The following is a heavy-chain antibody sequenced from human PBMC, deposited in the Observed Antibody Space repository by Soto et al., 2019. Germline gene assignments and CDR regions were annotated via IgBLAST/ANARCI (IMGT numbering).Heavy chain of an antibody. CDR3: AHSRVPAAISCWFDP. V-gene: IGHV2-5*02. CDR2: IYWDDDK. D-gene: IGHD2-2*01. Sequence: SGPTLVNPTQTLTLTCTFSGFSLSTSGVGVGWIRQPPGKALEWLALIYWDDDKRYSPSLKSRLTITKDTSKNQVVLTMTNMDPVDTATYYCAHSRVPAAISCWFDPWGQGTLVTVSS. CDR1: GFSLSTSGVG. J-gene: IGHJ5*02.